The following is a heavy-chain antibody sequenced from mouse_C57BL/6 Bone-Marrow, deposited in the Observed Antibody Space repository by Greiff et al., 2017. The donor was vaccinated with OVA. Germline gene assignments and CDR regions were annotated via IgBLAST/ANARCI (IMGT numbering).Heavy chain of an antibody. CDR2: IHPNSGST. V-gene: IGHV1-64*01. Sequence: VQLQQPGAELVKPGASVKLSCKASGYTFTSYWMHWVKQRPGQGLEWIGMIHPNSGSTNYNEKFKSKATLTVDKSSSTAYMQLSSLTSEDSAVYYCASLNGDRNFDYWGQGTTLTVSS. D-gene: IGHD4-1*02. J-gene: IGHJ2*01. CDR3: ASLNGDRNFDY. CDR1: GYTFTSYW.